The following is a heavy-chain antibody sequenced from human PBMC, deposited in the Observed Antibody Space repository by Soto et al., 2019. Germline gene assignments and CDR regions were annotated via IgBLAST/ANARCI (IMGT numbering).Heavy chain of an antibody. D-gene: IGHD4-17*01. CDR2: IKKSSTGGTT. J-gene: IGHJ3*02. CDR3: AGDYGGTDDAFDI. V-gene: IGHV3-15*07. CDR1: GFTFSAAW. Sequence: GGSLRLSCAASGFTFSAAWMHWVRQAPGKGLEWVGRIKKSSTGGTTDYTAPVKGRFSISRDDSKSTLYLEVNSLRTEDTAMYYCAGDYGGTDDAFDIWGQGTMVTVSS.